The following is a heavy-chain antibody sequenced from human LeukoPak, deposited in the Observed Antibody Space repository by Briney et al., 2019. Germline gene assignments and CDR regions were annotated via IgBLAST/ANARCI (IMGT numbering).Heavy chain of an antibody. V-gene: IGHV3-7*01. D-gene: IGHD1-1*01. CDR3: ARDSEEILNGFDY. Sequence: GGSLRLSCAASGFIFSSYWMSWVRQAPGKGLEGGANIKQDGSEKYYVDSVKGRFTVSRDNAKNSLYLQMNSLRAEDTAVYYCARDSEEILNGFDYWGQGTLVTVSS. CDR2: IKQDGSEK. J-gene: IGHJ4*02. CDR1: GFIFSSYW.